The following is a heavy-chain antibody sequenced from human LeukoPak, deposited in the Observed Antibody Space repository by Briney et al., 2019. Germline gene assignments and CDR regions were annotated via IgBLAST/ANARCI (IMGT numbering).Heavy chain of an antibody. CDR1: GFTFSNAW. Sequence: GGSLRLSCAASGFTFSNAWMSWVRQAPGKGLEWVGRIKSKTDGGTTDYAAPVKGRFTISRDDSKNTLYLQMNSLKTEGTAVYYCTTDMVGGVMAFDIWGQGRMVTVSS. J-gene: IGHJ3*02. CDR2: IKSKTDGGTT. CDR3: TTDMVGGVMAFDI. V-gene: IGHV3-15*01. D-gene: IGHD3-10*01.